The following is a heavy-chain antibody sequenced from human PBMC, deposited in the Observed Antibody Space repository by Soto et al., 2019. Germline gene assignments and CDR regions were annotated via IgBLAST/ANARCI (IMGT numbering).Heavy chain of an antibody. J-gene: IGHJ6*02. D-gene: IGHD6-13*01. Sequence: QVQLVQSGAEVKKPGSSVKVSCKASGGTFSSYAISWVRQAPGQGLEWMGGIIPIFGTANYAQKFQGRVTITAGEYMSTAYMELSSLRSEATAVYYCAREVYSSSWSPYYYYGMDVWGQGTTVTVSS. CDR3: AREVYSSSWSPYYYYGMDV. CDR1: GGTFSSYA. V-gene: IGHV1-69*01. CDR2: IIPIFGTA.